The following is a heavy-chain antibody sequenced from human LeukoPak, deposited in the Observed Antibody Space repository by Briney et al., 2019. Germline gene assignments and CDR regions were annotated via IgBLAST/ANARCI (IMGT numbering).Heavy chain of an antibody. J-gene: IGHJ2*01. CDR2: IYHSGST. Sequence: SETLSLTCAVSGVSISSGDYSWSWIRQPPGKGLEWIGYIYHSGSTYYSPSLKSRVAISVDRSKNQFSLNLISVTAADTAVYYCARGPDWYFDLWGRGTLVTVSS. V-gene: IGHV4-30-2*01. CDR1: GVSISSGDYS. D-gene: IGHD3-10*01. CDR3: ARGPDWYFDL.